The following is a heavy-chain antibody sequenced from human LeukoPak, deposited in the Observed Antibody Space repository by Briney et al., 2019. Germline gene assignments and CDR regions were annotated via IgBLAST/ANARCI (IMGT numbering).Heavy chain of an antibody. D-gene: IGHD3-22*01. V-gene: IGHV3-66*01. CDR2: IYSGGST. CDR1: GFTVSSNY. J-gene: IGHJ3*02. Sequence: PGGSLRLSCAASGFTVSSNYMSWVRQTPGEGLGRDSVIYSGGSTYYADSVKGRFTISRDNSKNTLYLQMNSLRAEDTAVYYCARDPDNYYDSSGYYQGPIWGQGTMVTVSS. CDR3: ARDPDNYYDSSGYYQGPI.